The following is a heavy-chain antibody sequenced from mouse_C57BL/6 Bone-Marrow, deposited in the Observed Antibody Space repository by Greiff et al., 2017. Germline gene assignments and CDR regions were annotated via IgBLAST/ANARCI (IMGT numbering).Heavy chain of an antibody. Sequence: VQLKESGGGLVKPGGSLKLSCAASGFTFSDYGMHWVRQAPEKGLEWVAYISSGSSTIYYADTVKGRFTIARDNAKNTLFLQMTSLRSEDTAMYDCARLASYYFDYWGQGTTLTVSS. CDR2: ISSGSSTI. CDR1: GFTFSDYG. J-gene: IGHJ2*01. CDR3: ARLASYYFDY. V-gene: IGHV5-17*01.